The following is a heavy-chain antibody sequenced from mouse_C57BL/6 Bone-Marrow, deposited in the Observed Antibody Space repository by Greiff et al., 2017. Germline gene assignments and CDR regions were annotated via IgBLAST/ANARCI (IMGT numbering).Heavy chain of an antibody. Sequence: QVQLKESGAELARPGASVKMSCKASGYTFTSYTMHWVKQRPGQGLEWIGYINPSSGYTKYNQKFKDKATLTADKSSSTAYMQLSSLTSEDSAVYYCARSGTGGYWGQGTTLTVSS. CDR3: ARSGTGGY. D-gene: IGHD4-1*01. CDR1: GYTFTSYT. V-gene: IGHV1-4*01. J-gene: IGHJ2*01. CDR2: INPSSGYT.